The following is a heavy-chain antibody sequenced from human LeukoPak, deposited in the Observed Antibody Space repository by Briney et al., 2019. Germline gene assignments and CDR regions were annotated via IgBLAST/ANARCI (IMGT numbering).Heavy chain of an antibody. D-gene: IGHD3-3*01. CDR2: ISAYNGNT. Sequence: PWASVKVSCKASGYTFTSYGISWVRQAPGQGLEWMGWISAYNGNTNYAQKLQGRVTMTTDTSTSTAYMELRSLRSDDTAVYYCARVPNYDFWSGYYGPFDCWGQGTLVTVSS. CDR3: ARVPNYDFWSGYYGPFDC. J-gene: IGHJ4*02. V-gene: IGHV1-18*01. CDR1: GYTFTSYG.